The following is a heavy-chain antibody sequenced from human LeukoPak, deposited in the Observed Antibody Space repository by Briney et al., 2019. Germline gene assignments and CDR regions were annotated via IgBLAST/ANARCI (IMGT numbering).Heavy chain of an antibody. Sequence: GGSLRLSCAASGFTFSSYAMSWVRQAPGKGLEWVSAISGSGGSTYYADSVKGRFTISRDNSKNTLYLQMNSLRAEDTAVYYCANSGEKHYGSGRNDYWGQGALVTVSS. V-gene: IGHV3-23*01. CDR2: ISGSGGST. D-gene: IGHD3-10*01. J-gene: IGHJ4*02. CDR1: GFTFSSYA. CDR3: ANSGEKHYGSGRNDY.